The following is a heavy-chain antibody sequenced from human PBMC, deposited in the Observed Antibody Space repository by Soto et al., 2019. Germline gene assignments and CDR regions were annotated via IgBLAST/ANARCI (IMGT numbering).Heavy chain of an antibody. V-gene: IGHV1-2*04. J-gene: IGHJ5*02. D-gene: IGHD3-3*01. CDR3: ARGLGTYYDFWSGYYSPYNWFDP. CDR2: INPNSGGT. Sequence: QVQLVQSGAEVKKPGASVKVSCKASGYTFTGYYMHWVRQAPGQGLEWMGWINPNSGGTNYAQKFQGWVTMTRDTSISTAYMELSRLRSDDRAVYYCARGLGTYYDFWSGYYSPYNWFDPWGQGTLVTVSS. CDR1: GYTFTGYY.